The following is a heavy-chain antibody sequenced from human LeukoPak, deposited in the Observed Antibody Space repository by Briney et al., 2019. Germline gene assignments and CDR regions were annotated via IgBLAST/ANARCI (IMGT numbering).Heavy chain of an antibody. V-gene: IGHV3-21*01. CDR1: GFTFSSYS. CDR3: ARDQFAMMVVVFDY. J-gene: IGHJ4*02. CDR2: ISSSSSYI. Sequence: GGSLRLSCAASGFTFSSYSMNWVRQAPGKGLEWVSSISSSSSYIYYADSVKGRFTISRDNAKNSLYLQMNSLRAEDTAVYYCARDQFAMMVVVFDYWGQGTLVTVSS. D-gene: IGHD3-22*01.